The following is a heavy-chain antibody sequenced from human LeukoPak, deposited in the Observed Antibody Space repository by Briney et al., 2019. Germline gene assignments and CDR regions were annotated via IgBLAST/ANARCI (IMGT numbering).Heavy chain of an antibody. CDR1: GYSISSGYY. J-gene: IGHJ4*02. CDR3: ARRRNYGGNSGGLDY. Sequence: PSETLSLTCTVSGYSISSGYYWGWIRQPPGKGLEWIGSIYHSGNTYYNPSLKSRVTISVDTSKNQFSLNLNSVTAADTAVYYCARRRNYGGNSGGLDYWGQGTLVTVSS. V-gene: IGHV4-38-2*02. CDR2: IYHSGNT. D-gene: IGHD4-23*01.